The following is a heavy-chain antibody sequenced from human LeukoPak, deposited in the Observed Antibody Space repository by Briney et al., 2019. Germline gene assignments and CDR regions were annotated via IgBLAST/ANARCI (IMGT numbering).Heavy chain of an antibody. CDR1: GFTFSSYD. Sequence: PGGSLRLSCAASGFTFSSYDMHWVRQATGKGLEWVSVIGTAGDTYYPGSVKGRFTISRENAKNSLYLQMNGLRAEDTAAYYCARGATDTTRWFDPWGQGTLVTVSS. D-gene: IGHD1-7*01. CDR3: ARGATDTTRWFDP. CDR2: IGTAGDT. J-gene: IGHJ5*02. V-gene: IGHV3-13*01.